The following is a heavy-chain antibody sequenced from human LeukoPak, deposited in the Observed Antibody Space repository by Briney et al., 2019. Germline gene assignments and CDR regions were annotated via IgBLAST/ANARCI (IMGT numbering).Heavy chain of an antibody. CDR3: ARALHGGSYFLDY. CDR1: GGSFSGYF. Sequence: SETLSLTCAVYGGSFSGYFWSYIRQPPGKGLEWLGEISHSGSTNYSPTLKSRVTISVDTSKNQFSLKLSSVTAADTAVYYCARALHGGSYFLDYWGQGSLVTVSS. V-gene: IGHV4-34*01. D-gene: IGHD1-26*01. J-gene: IGHJ4*02. CDR2: ISHSGST.